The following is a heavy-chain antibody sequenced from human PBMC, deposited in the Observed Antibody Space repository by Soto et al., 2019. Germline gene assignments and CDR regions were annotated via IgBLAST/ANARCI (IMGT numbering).Heavy chain of an antibody. CDR2: TSISGGA. V-gene: IGHV4-4*02. Sequence: QVQLQESGPGLVKPSGTLSLTCAVSSGSIFSSNWWSWVRQPPGKGLEWMGETSISGGANYNPSLESRVTITVDRSKNHFFLELRSVTAADTAVYYCASHLVMSGTRGFDNWGLGALVTVSS. CDR3: ASHLVMSGTRGFDN. CDR1: SGSIFSSNW. J-gene: IGHJ4*02. D-gene: IGHD6-13*01.